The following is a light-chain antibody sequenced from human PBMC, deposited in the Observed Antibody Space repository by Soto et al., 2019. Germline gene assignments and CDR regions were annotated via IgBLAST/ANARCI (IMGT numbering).Light chain of an antibody. V-gene: IGLV2-14*01. CDR2: EVS. CDR1: SSDVGGYNY. J-gene: IGLJ1*01. Sequence: VLTQPASWSRSPGQSITISCTGTSSDVGGYNYVSWYQQHPGKAPKLMIYEVSNRPSGVSNRFSGSKSGNTASLTISGLQAEDEADYYCSSYTSSSTPVFGTGTKVTVL. CDR3: SSYTSSSTPV.